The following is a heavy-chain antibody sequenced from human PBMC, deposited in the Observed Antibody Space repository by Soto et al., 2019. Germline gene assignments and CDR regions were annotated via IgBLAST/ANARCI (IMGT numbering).Heavy chain of an antibody. V-gene: IGHV4-39*01. CDR2: IYYSGTT. CDR3: ARLKGAFFITTYNWFDP. J-gene: IGHJ5*02. Sequence: KTLETLSLTCTVSVDSISSSSYYWGCILQPPGKGREWIGDIYYSGTTHYNPSLKSRVTLSIDTSKNQFSLHLRSVTAADTAVYYCARLKGAFFITTYNWFDPWGQGTPVTVSS. CDR1: VDSISSSSYY. D-gene: IGHD3-22*01.